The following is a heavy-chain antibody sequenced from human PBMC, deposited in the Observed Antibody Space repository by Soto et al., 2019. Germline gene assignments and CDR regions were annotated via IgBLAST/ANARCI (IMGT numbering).Heavy chain of an antibody. CDR1: GGSIGTYY. CDR2: IYYSGNT. D-gene: IGHD5-18*01. J-gene: IGHJ4*02. Sequence: QVQLQESGPGLVKPSETLSLSCTVSGGSIGTYYWSWIRQPPGKGLEWIGYIYYSGNTNYNPSLKGRVSISVDTSKTQFSLKLSHVTAADSAVYYCARLTWIQLWGPTYFDYWGQGTLVTVSS. CDR3: ARLTWIQLWGPTYFDY. V-gene: IGHV4-59*08.